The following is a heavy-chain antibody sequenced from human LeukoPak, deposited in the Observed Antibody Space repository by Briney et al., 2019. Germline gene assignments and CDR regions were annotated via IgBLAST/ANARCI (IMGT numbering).Heavy chain of an antibody. Sequence: GGSLRLSCAASGFTFGNYGMHWVRQAPAKGLEGVAFIRYDGSEKYYADSVKGRFTISRDNSKNTLYLEMNSRCAEHSAVYYCSGSYSYWGQGTLVTVSS. V-gene: IGHV3-30*02. CDR2: IRYDGSEK. D-gene: IGHD3-10*01. CDR3: SGSYSY. CDR1: GFTFGNYG. J-gene: IGHJ4*02.